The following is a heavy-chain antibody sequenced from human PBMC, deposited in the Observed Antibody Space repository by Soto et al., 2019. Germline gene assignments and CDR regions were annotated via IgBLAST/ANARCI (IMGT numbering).Heavy chain of an antibody. Sequence: EVQLVESGGGPVKPGGSLRLSCAASGFAFNTYSMNWVRQAPGKGLEWVAFITRSSSYIYYADSVRGRFTLSRDNAKNSLYLQMNSLRAEDTAIYYCARDDGWLILDYWGQGTQVTVSS. CDR2: ITRSSSYI. V-gene: IGHV3-21*06. CDR3: ARDDGWLILDY. J-gene: IGHJ4*02. CDR1: GFAFNTYS. D-gene: IGHD6-19*01.